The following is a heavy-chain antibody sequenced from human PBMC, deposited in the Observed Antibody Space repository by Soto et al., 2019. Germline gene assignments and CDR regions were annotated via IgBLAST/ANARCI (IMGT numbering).Heavy chain of an antibody. Sequence: GESLKISCKGSGYSFTSYWISWVRQMPGKGLEWMGRIDPSDSYTNYSPSFQGHVTISADKSISTAYLQWSSLKASDTAMYYCASSGHWRIVAKLGGEEYFDYWGQGTLVTVSS. D-gene: IGHD5-12*01. CDR1: GYSFTSYW. V-gene: IGHV5-10-1*01. CDR2: IDPSDSYT. J-gene: IGHJ4*02. CDR3: ASSGHWRIVAKLGGEEYFDY.